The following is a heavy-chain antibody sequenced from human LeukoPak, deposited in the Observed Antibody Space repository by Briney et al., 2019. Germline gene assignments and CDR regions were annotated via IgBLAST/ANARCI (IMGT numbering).Heavy chain of an antibody. V-gene: IGHV3-23*01. CDR3: AKDSPPLHYYDSSGYSHYFDY. D-gene: IGHD3-22*01. Sequence: TYYADSVKGPFTISRDNSKNTLYLQMNSLRAEDTAVYYCAKDSPPLHYYDSSGYSHYFDYWGQGTLVTVSS. CDR2: T. J-gene: IGHJ4*02.